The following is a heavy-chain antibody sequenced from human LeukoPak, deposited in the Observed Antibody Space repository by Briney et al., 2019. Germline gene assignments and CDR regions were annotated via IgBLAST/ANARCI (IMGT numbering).Heavy chain of an antibody. D-gene: IGHD4-23*01. CDR3: ASYYGGKKYFQH. Sequence: PSETLSLTCAVYGGSFSGYYWSWIRQPPGKGLEWIGEINHSGSTNYNPSLKSRVTISVDTSKNQFSLKLSSVTAADTAVYYCASYYGGKKYFQHWGQGTLVTVPS. CDR1: GGSFSGYY. V-gene: IGHV4-34*01. CDR2: INHSGST. J-gene: IGHJ1*01.